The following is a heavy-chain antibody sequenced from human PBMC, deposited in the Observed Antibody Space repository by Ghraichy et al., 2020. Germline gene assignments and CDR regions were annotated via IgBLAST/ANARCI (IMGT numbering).Heavy chain of an antibody. Sequence: SETLSLTCTVSGGSISSYYWSWIRQPPGKGLEWIGYIYYSGSTNYNPSLKSRVTISVDTSKNQFSLKLSSVTAADTAVYYCARVGRDYGDYRDPSPKRNYNWYFDLWGRGTLVTVSS. CDR3: ARVGRDYGDYRDPSPKRNYNWYFDL. J-gene: IGHJ2*01. V-gene: IGHV4-59*01. CDR1: GGSISSYY. CDR2: IYYSGST. D-gene: IGHD4-17*01.